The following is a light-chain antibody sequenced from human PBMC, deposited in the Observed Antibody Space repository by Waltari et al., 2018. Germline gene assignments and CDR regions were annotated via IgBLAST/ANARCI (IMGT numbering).Light chain of an antibody. J-gene: IGKJ1*01. CDR1: QGIRND. CDR3: LQDYIYPWT. V-gene: IGKV1-6*01. CDR2: AAS. Sequence: AIQMTQSPSSLSAPVGDRVTITCQASQGIRNDLGWYQQKPGKAPKVLIYAASSLQSGVPTRFSGSGSGTDFTLTISSLQPDDFATYYCLQDYIYPWTFGQGTKVEIK.